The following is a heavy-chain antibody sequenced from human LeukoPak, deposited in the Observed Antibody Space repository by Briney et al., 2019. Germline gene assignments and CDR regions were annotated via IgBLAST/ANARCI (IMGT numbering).Heavy chain of an antibody. CDR3: ARDPYEFRQQLVLWFDP. V-gene: IGHV4-38-2*02. D-gene: IGHD6-13*01. CDR2: IYHSGST. J-gene: IGHJ5*02. CDR1: GYSISSGYY. Sequence: SETLSLTCTVSGYSISSGYYWGWIRQPPGKGLEWIGSIYHSGSTYYNPSLKSRVTISVGTSKNQFSLKLSSVTAADTAVYYCARDPYEFRQQLVLWFDPWGQGTLVTVSS.